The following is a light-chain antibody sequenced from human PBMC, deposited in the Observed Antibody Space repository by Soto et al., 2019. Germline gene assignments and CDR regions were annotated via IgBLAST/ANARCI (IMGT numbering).Light chain of an antibody. J-gene: IGKJ5*01. CDR2: DVS. V-gene: IGKV1-13*02. CDR1: QDIRGA. Sequence: GDRVTITCRASQDIRGALAWYQQKPGKAPKILIYDVSTLESGVPSMFSGSSSGTDFTLTISSLQPVDFATYYCPQFNSYPITFGKGTRLEIK. CDR3: PQFNSYPIT.